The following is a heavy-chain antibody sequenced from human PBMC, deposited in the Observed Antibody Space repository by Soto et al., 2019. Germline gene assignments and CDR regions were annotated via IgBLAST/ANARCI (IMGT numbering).Heavy chain of an antibody. CDR3: ARRRYGNYGPSYYYYYMDV. CDR2: IYYSGST. Sequence: SETLSLTCTVSGGSISSYYWSWIRQPPGKGLEWIGYIYYSGSTNYNPSLKSRVTISVDPSKDQFSLNLSSVTAADTAVYYCARRRYGNYGPSYYYYYMDVWGKGTTVTVSS. D-gene: IGHD1-7*01. CDR1: GGSISSYY. J-gene: IGHJ6*03. V-gene: IGHV4-59*08.